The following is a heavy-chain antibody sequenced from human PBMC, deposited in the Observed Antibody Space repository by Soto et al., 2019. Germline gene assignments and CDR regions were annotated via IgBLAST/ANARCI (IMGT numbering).Heavy chain of an antibody. CDR3: AKTCRSGGSCYLEY. D-gene: IGHD2-15*01. Sequence: ASVKVACKASGYNFFSFGISWVRQAPGQGLEWVGWVSVPSGDTSSAQNFQGRVTVTTDTSTSTAYLEVGSLRSDDTAVYYCAKTCRSGGSCYLEYWGEGTLVTVSS. J-gene: IGHJ4*02. V-gene: IGHV1-18*01. CDR2: VSVPSGDT. CDR1: GYNFFSFG.